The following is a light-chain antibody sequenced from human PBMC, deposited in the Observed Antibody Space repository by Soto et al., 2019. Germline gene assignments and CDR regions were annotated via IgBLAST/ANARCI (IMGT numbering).Light chain of an antibody. J-gene: IGLJ1*01. Sequence: LAQPRSVSGSPGQSVTISCTGTSSDVGGYSYLSWYQQHPGKGPKLMIYDVSKRPSGVPDRFSGSKSGNTASLNISGLQAQDEADYYCCSYAGSKTFYVFGTGTKVTVL. CDR3: CSYAGSKTFYV. CDR1: SSDVGGYSY. V-gene: IGLV2-11*01. CDR2: DVS.